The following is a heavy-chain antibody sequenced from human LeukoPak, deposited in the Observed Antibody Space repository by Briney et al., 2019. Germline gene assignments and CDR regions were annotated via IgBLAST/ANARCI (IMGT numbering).Heavy chain of an antibody. CDR2: IGSKAYGRTI. Sequence: SGGSLTLSCTVCGFTLLGLVILGLGQAPGKGVGGVGCIGSKAYGRTIQYALSVQGRFTNQRDDSNQNADLLMNGLKTEDTAVYDCGADLRTDGYSSDYWGQGTLVTVSS. V-gene: IGHV3-49*03. D-gene: IGHD5-24*01. J-gene: IGHJ4*02. CDR3: GADLRTDGYSSDY. CDR1: GFTLLGLV.